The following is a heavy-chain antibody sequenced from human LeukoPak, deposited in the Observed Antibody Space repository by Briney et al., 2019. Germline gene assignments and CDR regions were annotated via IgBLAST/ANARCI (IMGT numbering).Heavy chain of an antibody. CDR3: ARDRPYSSSWYDY. Sequence: ASEKVSCKASGYTFTSYSISWVRQAPRRGLEWMGWISAYNGNTNYSQKLQGRVTMTTDTSTSTAYMELRSLRSDDTAVYYCARDRPYSSSWYDYWGQGTLVTVSS. D-gene: IGHD6-13*01. J-gene: IGHJ4*02. CDR2: ISAYNGNT. CDR1: GYTFTSYS. V-gene: IGHV1-18*01.